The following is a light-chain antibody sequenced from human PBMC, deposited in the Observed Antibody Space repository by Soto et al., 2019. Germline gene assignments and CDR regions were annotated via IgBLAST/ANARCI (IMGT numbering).Light chain of an antibody. V-gene: IGKV3-15*01. Sequence: EVVLTQSPPTLSLSPGERATLSCRANQNIISNLAWYQQKPGQAPRLLIYGASTRATGVPARFSGSGSGTEFTLTISSLQSEDFEVYYCQQYNNWPITFGQGTRLEIK. CDR1: QNIISN. CDR3: QQYNNWPIT. CDR2: GAS. J-gene: IGKJ5*01.